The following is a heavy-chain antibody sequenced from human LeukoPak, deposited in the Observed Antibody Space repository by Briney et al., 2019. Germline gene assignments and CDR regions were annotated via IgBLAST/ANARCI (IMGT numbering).Heavy chain of an antibody. CDR2: IYYSGST. V-gene: IGHV4-39*07. CDR3: ARDHIPGYYYYGMDV. CDR1: GGSISSSSYY. D-gene: IGHD2-21*01. J-gene: IGHJ6*02. Sequence: SETLSLTCTVSGGSISSSSYYWGWIRQPPGKGLEWIGSIYYSGSTYYNPSLKNRVTISLHTSKNQFSLRLSSVTAADTAVYFCARDHIPGYYYYGMDVWGQGTTVTVSS.